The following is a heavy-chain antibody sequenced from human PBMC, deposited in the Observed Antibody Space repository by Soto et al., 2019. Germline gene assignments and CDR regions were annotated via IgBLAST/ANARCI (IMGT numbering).Heavy chain of an antibody. CDR1: AGSICSGDYY. CDR3: ARVYGDYYYLDY. CDR2: IYYSGST. J-gene: IGHJ4*02. Sequence: SETLSITCTVSAGSICSGDYYWSWIRQPPGKGLEWIGYIYYSGSTYYNPSLKSRVTISVDTSKNQFSLRLSSVTAADTAVYYCARVYGDYYYLDYWGQGTLVTVSS. D-gene: IGHD4-17*01. V-gene: IGHV4-30-4*01.